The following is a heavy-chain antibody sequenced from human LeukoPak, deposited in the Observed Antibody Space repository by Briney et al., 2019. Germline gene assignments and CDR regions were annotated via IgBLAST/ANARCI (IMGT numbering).Heavy chain of an antibody. J-gene: IGHJ4*02. CDR2: ISGSGGST. Sequence: GGSLRLSCAASGFTFSSYALSWVRQAPGKGLEWVSAISGSGGSTYYADSVKGRFTISRDNSKNTLYLQMNSLRAEDTAVYYCAIDYGDYDNYFDYWGQGTLVTVSS. CDR1: GFTFSSYA. CDR3: AIDYGDYDNYFDY. V-gene: IGHV3-23*01. D-gene: IGHD4-17*01.